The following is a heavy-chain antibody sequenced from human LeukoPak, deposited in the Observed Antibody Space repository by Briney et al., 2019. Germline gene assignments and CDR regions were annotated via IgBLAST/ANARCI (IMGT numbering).Heavy chain of an antibody. J-gene: IGHJ5*02. CDR1: GGSFSGYY. CDR2: INHSGST. CDR3: ARSRAGAGRFGFDP. V-gene: IGHV4-34*01. D-gene: IGHD6-19*01. Sequence: SETLSLTCAVYGGSFSGYYWSWIRQPPGKGLEWIGEINHSGSTNYNPSLKSRVTISVDTSKNQFSLKLSSATAADTAVYYCARSRAGAGRFGFDPWGQGTLVTVSS.